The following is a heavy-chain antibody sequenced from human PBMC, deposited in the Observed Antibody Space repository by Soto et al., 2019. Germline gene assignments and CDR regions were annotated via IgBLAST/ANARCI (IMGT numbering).Heavy chain of an antibody. V-gene: IGHV1-69*01. CDR3: ARGSTRHYDILTGYYMGWFDP. J-gene: IGHJ5*02. Sequence: QVQLVQSGAEVKKPGSSVKVSCKASGGTFSSYAIIWVRQAPGQGLEWMGGIIPIFGTANYAQKFQGRVTITADESTSTAYMELSSLRSEDTAVYYCARGSTRHYDILTGYYMGWFDPWGQGTLVTVSS. D-gene: IGHD3-9*01. CDR1: GGTFSSYA. CDR2: IIPIFGTA.